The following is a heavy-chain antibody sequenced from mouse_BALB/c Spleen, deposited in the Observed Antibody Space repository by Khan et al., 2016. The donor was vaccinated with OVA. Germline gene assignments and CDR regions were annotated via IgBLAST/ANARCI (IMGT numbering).Heavy chain of an antibody. CDR2: LSYSGST. CDR3: ARTARIKY. Sequence: EVQLQESGPGLVKPSQSLSLTCTVTGYSITSGYGWNWIRQFPGNKLEWMGYLSYSGSTNYNPSLNSRISITRDTSKNQFFLPLNSVTTENTATYYCARTARIKYWGQGATLTVSS. CDR1: GYSITSGYG. D-gene: IGHD1-2*01. V-gene: IGHV3-2*02. J-gene: IGHJ2*01.